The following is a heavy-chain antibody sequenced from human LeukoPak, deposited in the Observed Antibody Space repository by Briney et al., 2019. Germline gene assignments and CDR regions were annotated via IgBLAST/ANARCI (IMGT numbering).Heavy chain of an antibody. D-gene: IGHD2-2*01. CDR3: AKDRGDTSSPPFDY. J-gene: IGHJ4*02. Sequence: GASLRLPCAASGFTFTSYAMSWVRQAPGKGLEWVSAISGSGGSTYYTDSVKGRFTISRDNSKNTLYLQMNSLRAEDTALYYCAKDRGDTSSPPFDYWGQGTLVTISS. CDR1: GFTFTSYA. CDR2: ISGSGGST. V-gene: IGHV3-23*01.